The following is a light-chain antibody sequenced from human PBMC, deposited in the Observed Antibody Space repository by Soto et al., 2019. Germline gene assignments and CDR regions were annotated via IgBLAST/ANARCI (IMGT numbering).Light chain of an antibody. Sequence: QSALTQPASVSGSPGQSITISCTGTSSDVGGYNYVSWYQQHPGKAPKLMIYEVSNRPSGVSNRFSGSKSGNTASLTISGLQAEDEADYYCSSYPSSSTPRVFGGGTKLTVL. J-gene: IGLJ3*02. V-gene: IGLV2-14*01. CDR2: EVS. CDR1: SSDVGGYNY. CDR3: SSYPSSSTPRV.